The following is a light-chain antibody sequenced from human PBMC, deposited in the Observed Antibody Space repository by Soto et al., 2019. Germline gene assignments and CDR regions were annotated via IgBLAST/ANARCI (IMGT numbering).Light chain of an antibody. CDR2: GAY. Sequence: EIVMTQSPATLSVSPGERAALSCRASQSVSTNLAWYQQKPGQAPRLLIYGAYTRATGIPARCSGSGSGTEFTLTISSLQSEDFAVYYCQQYNNWPPLTFGGGTKVEIK. CDR3: QQYNNWPPLT. J-gene: IGKJ4*02. V-gene: IGKV3-15*01. CDR1: QSVSTN.